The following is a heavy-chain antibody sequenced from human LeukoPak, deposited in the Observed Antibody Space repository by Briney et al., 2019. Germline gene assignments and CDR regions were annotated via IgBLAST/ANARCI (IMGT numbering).Heavy chain of an antibody. CDR1: GITFINYN. V-gene: IGHV3-21*06. CDR2: ISSSGRYI. CDR3: TRGSDGRVVPDAIDY. J-gene: IGHJ4*02. Sequence: GGSLRLSCAASGITFINYNMNWVRQAPGKGLEWVSSISSSGRYIYYADSVRGRFTISRDNAKNSLYLQMNCLRAEDTAMYYCTRGSDGRVVPDAIDYWGQGTLVTVSS. D-gene: IGHD2-2*01.